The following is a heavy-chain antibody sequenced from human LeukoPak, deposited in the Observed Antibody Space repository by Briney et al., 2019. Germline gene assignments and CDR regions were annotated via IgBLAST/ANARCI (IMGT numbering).Heavy chain of an antibody. CDR3: ARDRFGPYYGVDV. Sequence: PGGSLRLSCAASGFIFSTYWMSWVRQAPGKGLECVANIKQDGSEKYYVDSVKGRFTISRDNARNSLYLQMDSLRAEDTAVYYCARDRFGPYYGVDVWGQGTTVIVSS. D-gene: IGHD3/OR15-3a*01. CDR2: IKQDGSEK. CDR1: GFIFSTYW. V-gene: IGHV3-7*03. J-gene: IGHJ6*02.